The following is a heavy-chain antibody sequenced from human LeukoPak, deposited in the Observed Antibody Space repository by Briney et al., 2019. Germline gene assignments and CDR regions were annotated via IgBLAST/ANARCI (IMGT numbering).Heavy chain of an antibody. V-gene: IGHV3-21*01. Sequence: GGSLRLSCAASGFTFSSYSMNWVRQAPGKGLEWVSSISSSSSYIYYADSVKGRFTISRDNAKNSLYLQMNSLRAEDTAVYYCARVGYCSGGSCYRRDEAFDIWGQGTMVTVSS. D-gene: IGHD2-15*01. CDR1: GFTFSSYS. CDR3: ARVGYCSGGSCYRRDEAFDI. CDR2: ISSSSSYI. J-gene: IGHJ3*02.